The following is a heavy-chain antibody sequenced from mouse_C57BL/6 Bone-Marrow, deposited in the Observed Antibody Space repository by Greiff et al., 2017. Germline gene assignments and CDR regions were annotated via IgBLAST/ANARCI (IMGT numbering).Heavy chain of an antibody. CDR3: AGRGDY. J-gene: IGHJ4*01. CDR2: IYPGDGDT. Sequence: VQLQQSGPELVKPGASVKISCKASGYAFGSSWMNWVKQRPGKGLEWIGRIYPGDGDTNYNGKFKGKATLTADKSSSTAYMQLSSLTSEDSAVYFCAGRGDYWGQGTSVTVSS. V-gene: IGHV1-82*01. CDR1: GYAFGSSW.